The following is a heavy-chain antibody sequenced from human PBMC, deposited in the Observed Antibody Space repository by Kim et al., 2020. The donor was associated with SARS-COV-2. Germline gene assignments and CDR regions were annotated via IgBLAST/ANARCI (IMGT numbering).Heavy chain of an antibody. CDR3: ASPAPRHYYGMDV. J-gene: IGHJ6*02. CDR1: GFTFSSYS. CDR2: ISSSSYI. V-gene: IGHV3-21*01. Sequence: GGSLRLSCAASGFTFSSYSMNWVRQAPGKGLEWVSSISSSSYIYYADSVKGRFTISRENAKNSLYLQMNSLRAEDTAVYYCASPAPRHYYGMDVWGQGTTVTVSS.